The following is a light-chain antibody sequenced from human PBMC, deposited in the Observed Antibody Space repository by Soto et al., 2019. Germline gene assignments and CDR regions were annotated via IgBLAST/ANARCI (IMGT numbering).Light chain of an antibody. CDR1: SSDVGSYNV. CDR2: DNN. J-gene: IGLJ2*01. V-gene: IGLV1-51*01. Sequence: QSALTQPASVSGSPGQSITISCTGTSSDVGSYNVVSWYQQHPGKAPKLLIYDNNKRPSGIPDRFSGSKSGTSGTLDITGLQTGDEADYYCATWDYSLTGEVFGGGTKLTVL. CDR3: ATWDYSLTGEV.